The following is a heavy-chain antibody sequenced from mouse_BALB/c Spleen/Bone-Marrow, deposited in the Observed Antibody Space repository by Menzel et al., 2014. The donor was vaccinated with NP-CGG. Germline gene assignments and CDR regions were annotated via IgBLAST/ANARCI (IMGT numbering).Heavy chain of an antibody. Sequence: VQLVESGPELVKPGASVKMSCKASGYTFTDYVISWVKQRTGQGLEWIGEIYPGSGSTYYNEKFKGKATLTADKSSNTVYMQLISLTSEDSAVFFCVTDPYYGRQYYFDYWGQGTTLTVSS. CDR2: IYPGSGST. CDR3: VTDPYYGRQYYFDY. CDR1: GYTFTDYV. J-gene: IGHJ2*01. D-gene: IGHD1-1*02. V-gene: IGHV1-77*01.